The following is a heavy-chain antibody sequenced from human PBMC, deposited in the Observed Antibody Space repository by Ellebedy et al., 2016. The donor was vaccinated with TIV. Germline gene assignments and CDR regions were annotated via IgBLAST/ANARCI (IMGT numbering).Heavy chain of an antibody. D-gene: IGHD1-26*01. V-gene: IGHV3-7*03. CDR3: VRDLHWSYFD. J-gene: IGHJ4*02. CDR2: IKQDGTEK. Sequence: PGGSLRLSCAASGFTFSNNYMSWVRQAPGKGLEWVANIKQDGTEKYYVDSVKGRFTISRDNAKNSLYLQMNSLRAEDTAVYYCVRDLHWSYFDWGQGTLVTVSS. CDR1: GFTFSNNY.